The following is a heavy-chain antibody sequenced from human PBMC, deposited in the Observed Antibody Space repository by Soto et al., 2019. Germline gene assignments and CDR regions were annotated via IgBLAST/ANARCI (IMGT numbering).Heavy chain of an antibody. CDR1: GGSISSYY. CDR2: IYYSGST. Sequence: SETLSLTCTVSGGSISSYYWSWIRQPPGKGLEWIGYIYYSGSTNYNPSLKSRVTISVDTSKNQFSLKLSSVTPEDTAVYYCARGAVQLVPRYYYYYGKDVWSRGTTVTVSS. D-gene: IGHD6-6*01. V-gene: IGHV4-59*12. CDR3: ARGAVQLVPRYYYYYGKDV. J-gene: IGHJ6*02.